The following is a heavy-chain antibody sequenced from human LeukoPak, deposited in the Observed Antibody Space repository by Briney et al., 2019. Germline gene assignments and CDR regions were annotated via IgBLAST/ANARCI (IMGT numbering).Heavy chain of an antibody. V-gene: IGHV4-61*09. J-gene: IGHJ4*02. CDR1: GGSVSTGRYY. CDR2: IHTSGTM. CDR3: ARVPDDYGSGYI. Sequence: PSETLSLTCTVSGGSVSTGRYYWSWIRPPAGRGLEWIGHIHTSGTMNYNASLKSRVRISVETSKNQFSLGLSSVTAADTAVYYCARVPDDYGSGYIWGQGTLVTVSS. D-gene: IGHD3-10*01.